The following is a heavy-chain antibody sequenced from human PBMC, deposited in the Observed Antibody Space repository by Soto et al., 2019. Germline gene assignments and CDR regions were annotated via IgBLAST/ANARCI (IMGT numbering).Heavy chain of an antibody. CDR2: IIPVLGVE. CDR1: GGSFSSYI. D-gene: IGHD3-9*01. CDR3: AADPRYFDWLAVSGMDV. Sequence: ASVKVSCKASGGSFSSYIVSWLRQAPGQGLEWMGRIIPVLGVEYYAQKFQGRVTITADKSTSTAYMELSSLRSEDTAVYYCAADPRYFDWLAVSGMDVWGQGTTVTVSS. V-gene: IGHV1-69*02. J-gene: IGHJ6*02.